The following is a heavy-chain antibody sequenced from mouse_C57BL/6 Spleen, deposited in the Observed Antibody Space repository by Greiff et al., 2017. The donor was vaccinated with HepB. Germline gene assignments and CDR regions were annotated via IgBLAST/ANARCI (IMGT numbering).Heavy chain of an antibody. Sequence: EVQGVESGGGLVQPGGSLKLSCAASGFTFSDYYMYWVRQTPEKRLEWVAYISNGGGSTYYPDTVKGRFTISRDNAKNTLYLQMSRLKSEDTAMYYCARGAYYEYDDGYYFDYWGQGTTLTVSS. CDR1: GFTFSDYY. J-gene: IGHJ2*01. CDR2: ISNGGGST. CDR3: ARGAYYEYDDGYYFDY. D-gene: IGHD2-4*01. V-gene: IGHV5-12*01.